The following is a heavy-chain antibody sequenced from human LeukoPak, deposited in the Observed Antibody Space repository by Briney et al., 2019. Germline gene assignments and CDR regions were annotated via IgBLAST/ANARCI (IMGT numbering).Heavy chain of an antibody. D-gene: IGHD2-15*01. V-gene: IGHV4-38-2*01. CDR3: VRHRTVAVVAATLDAFDI. CDR2: LSHGESP. Sequence: PSETLSRTCAVSGYSLSSGYYWTWVRQPPGKGLEWIGTLSHGESPYYNPSLKSPVNIPVDTSKHQYSVQLKARTAADTAVYYCVRHRTVAVVAATLDAFDIWGQGTKVTVSS. CDR1: GYSLSSGYY. J-gene: IGHJ3*02.